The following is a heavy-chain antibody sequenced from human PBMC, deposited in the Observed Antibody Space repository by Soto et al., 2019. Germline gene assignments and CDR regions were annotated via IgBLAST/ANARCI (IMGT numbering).Heavy chain of an antibody. CDR1: GGSISSSNL. CDR2: IYHSGST. CDR3: ARDLLRTSGWFDP. V-gene: IGHV4-4*02. Sequence: SETLSLTCAVSGGSISSSNLWSCVRQPPGKGLEWIGEIYHSGSTNYNPSLKSRVTISVDKSKNQFSLKLSSVTAADTAVYYCARDLLRTSGWFDPWGQGTLVTVYS. J-gene: IGHJ5*02. D-gene: IGHD2-2*01.